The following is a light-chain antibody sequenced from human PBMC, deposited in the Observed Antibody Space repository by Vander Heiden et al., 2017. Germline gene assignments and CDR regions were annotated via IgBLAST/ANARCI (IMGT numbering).Light chain of an antibody. J-gene: IGLJ2*01. CDR1: SSNIGSNT. CDR2: SND. CDR3: AAWDDSLNGVV. V-gene: IGLV1-44*01. Sequence: QSVLTHPSSASGTPGPRVTIPCSGSSSNIGSNTVNWYQHLPGAAPKLLISSNDQRPSGVPDRFSGSKSDTSASLAISGLQSEDEADYYCAAWDDSLNGVVFGGGTKLTVL.